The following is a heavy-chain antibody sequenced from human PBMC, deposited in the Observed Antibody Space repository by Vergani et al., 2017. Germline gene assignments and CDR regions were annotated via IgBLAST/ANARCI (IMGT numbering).Heavy chain of an antibody. J-gene: IGHJ6*02. CDR2: IIPIFGTA. D-gene: IGHD3-3*01. Sequence: QVQLVQSGAEVKKPGSSVKVSCKASGGTFSSYAISWVRQATEQGLEWIGGIIPIFGTAHYAQKFQGRVSITADESPSTAYMELSSLRSEDTAVYYCVSHDSTIFGVVIIRGYYYYGMDVWDQGTTVTVSS. V-gene: IGHV1-69*01. CDR1: GGTFSSYA. CDR3: VSHDSTIFGVVIIRGYYYYGMDV.